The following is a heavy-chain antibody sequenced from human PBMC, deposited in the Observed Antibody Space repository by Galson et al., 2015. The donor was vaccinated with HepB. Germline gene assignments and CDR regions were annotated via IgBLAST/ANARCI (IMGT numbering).Heavy chain of an antibody. V-gene: IGHV3-23*01. D-gene: IGHD6-6*01. CDR1: GLTLTGYF. CDR3: AKGVSSSFYYYMDV. Sequence: SLRLSCAASGLTLTGYFMSWVRQAPGKGLEWVSDISSSGGSTYYTDSVQGRFIISRDNSKNTHFLQMTSLRAEDTAVYYCAKGVSSSFYYYMDVWGKGTTVTVSS. CDR2: ISSSGGST. J-gene: IGHJ6*03.